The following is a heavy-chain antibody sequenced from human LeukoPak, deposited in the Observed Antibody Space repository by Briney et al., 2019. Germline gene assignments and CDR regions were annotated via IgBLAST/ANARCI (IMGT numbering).Heavy chain of an antibody. D-gene: IGHD6-13*01. J-gene: IGHJ4*02. CDR2: ISSTI. Sequence: PGGSLRLSCAASGFTFSDYYMSWIRQAPGKGLEWISYISSTIYYADSVKGRFTISRDNVKNSLYLEMNSLRAEDTDVYYCARDRSTLYSSSWYFDYWGQGTLVTVSS. CDR1: GFTFSDYY. CDR3: ARDRSTLYSSSWYFDY. V-gene: IGHV3-11*04.